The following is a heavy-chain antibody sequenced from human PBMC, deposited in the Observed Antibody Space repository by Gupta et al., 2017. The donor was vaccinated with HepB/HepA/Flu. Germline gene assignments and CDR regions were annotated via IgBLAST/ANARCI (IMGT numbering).Heavy chain of an antibody. D-gene: IGHD3-3*02. CDR3: DRANQALIDS. CDR1: RGSISSGGYS. V-gene: IGHV4-30-2*01. J-gene: IGHJ5*01. Sequence: QLQLQESVSLLVTPSQILSLTCTVSRGSISSGGYSWSWIRQPPGTGLEWIGYTHRGVNTYYNPSRKSRVTISRDASEKEFCLRPGCATAADTTVEYGDRANQALIDSCGQG. CDR2: THRGVNT.